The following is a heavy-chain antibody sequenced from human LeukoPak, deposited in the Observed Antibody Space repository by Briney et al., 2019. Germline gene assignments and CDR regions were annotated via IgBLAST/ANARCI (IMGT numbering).Heavy chain of an antibody. CDR1: GGSISSSNW. J-gene: IGHJ4*02. Sequence: SETLSLTCAVSGGSISSSNWWSWVRQPPGKGLEWIGEIYHSGSTNYNPSLKSRVTISVDTSKNQFSLKLSSVTAADTAVYYCARDYAYCGGDCYFYFDYWGQGTLVTVSS. CDR3: ARDYAYCGGDCYFYFDY. D-gene: IGHD2-21*02. V-gene: IGHV4-4*02. CDR2: IYHSGST.